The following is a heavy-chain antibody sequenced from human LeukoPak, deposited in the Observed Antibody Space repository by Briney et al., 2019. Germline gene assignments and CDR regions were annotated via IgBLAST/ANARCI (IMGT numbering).Heavy chain of an antibody. CDR1: GFTFSSYA. CDR2: ISGSGGST. J-gene: IGHJ4*02. Sequence: GGSLRLSCAASGFTFSSYAMSCVRQAPGKGLEWVSAISGSGGSTYYADSVKGRFTISRDNSKNTLYLQMNSLRAEDTAVYYCARGVAVSATGKYYFDYWGQGTLVTVSS. CDR3: ARGVAVSATGKYYFDY. V-gene: IGHV3-23*01. D-gene: IGHD6-19*01.